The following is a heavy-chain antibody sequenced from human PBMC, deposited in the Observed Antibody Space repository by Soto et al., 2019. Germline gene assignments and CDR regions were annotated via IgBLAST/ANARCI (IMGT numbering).Heavy chain of an antibody. CDR1: GFTFSSYA. V-gene: IGHV3-23*01. CDR3: ARTVVFDC. J-gene: IGHJ4*02. D-gene: IGHD2-15*01. Sequence: EVQVSESGGGLVQPGGSLRLSCAASGFTFSSYAMSWVRQAPGKGLEWVSSISGRGGSTYYADSVKGRFTISRDNSKNTLYLQMSSLRAEDTAVYYCARTVVFDCWGQGTLVTVSS. CDR2: ISGRGGST.